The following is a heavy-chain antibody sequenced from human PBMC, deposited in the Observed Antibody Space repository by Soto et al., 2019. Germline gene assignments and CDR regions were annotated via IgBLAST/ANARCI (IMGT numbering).Heavy chain of an antibody. CDR3: ARYALLFSGPYRPTRFDY. V-gene: IGHV3-7*01. D-gene: IGHD3-10*01. CDR2: IKHDTSEA. CDR1: GFKFRDYW. J-gene: IGHJ4*02. Sequence: EVHLVESGGGLVQPGRSLRLSCAASGFKFRDYWMSWVRQAPGKGLEWVGNIKHDTSEAHYADSVKGRFTISRDNIKNSVFLQIIGLRADDTASYYCARYALLFSGPYRPTRFDYWGLGTQVTVSS.